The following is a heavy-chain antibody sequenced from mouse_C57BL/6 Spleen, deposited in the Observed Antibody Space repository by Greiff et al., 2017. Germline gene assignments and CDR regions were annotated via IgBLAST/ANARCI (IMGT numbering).Heavy chain of an antibody. J-gene: IGHJ1*03. CDR1: GYTFTSYG. CDR2: IYPRSGNT. CDR3: ARRDSNWYFDV. V-gene: IGHV1-81*01. Sequence: VQLQQSGAELARPGASVKLSCKASGYTFTSYGISWVKQRTGQGLEWIGEIYPRSGNTYYNEKFKGKATLTADKSSSTAYMELRSLTSEDSAVDFCARRDSNWYFDVWGTGTTVTVSS. D-gene: IGHD2-5*01.